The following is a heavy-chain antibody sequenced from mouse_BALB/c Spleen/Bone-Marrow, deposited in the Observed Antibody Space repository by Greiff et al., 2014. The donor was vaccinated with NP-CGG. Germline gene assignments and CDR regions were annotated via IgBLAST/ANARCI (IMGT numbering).Heavy chain of an antibody. D-gene: IGHD1-1*01. J-gene: IGHJ4*01. CDR2: ISSGSSTI. V-gene: IGHV5-17*02. CDR1: GFAFINFG. CDR3: ARRASPTGPMDY. Sequence: DVHLVESGGGLMRPGGSRKLSCEASGFAFINFGMLWFRRAPEKRLVECAYISSGSSTIYKADAVKGRYTISIDNPKNTMFLQMDSLRSEDTAMYYCARRASPTGPMDYWGQGTSVTVSS.